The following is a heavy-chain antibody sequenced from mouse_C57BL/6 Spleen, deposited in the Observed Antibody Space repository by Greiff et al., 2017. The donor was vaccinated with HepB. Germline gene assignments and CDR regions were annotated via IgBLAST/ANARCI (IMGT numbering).Heavy chain of an antibody. CDR3: ARGGNGFYAMDY. D-gene: IGHD2-1*01. CDR1: GYTFTDYY. Sequence: QVQLQQSGAELVRPGASVKLSCKASGYTFTDYYINWVKQRPGQGLEWIARIYPGSGNTYYNEKFKGKATLTAEKSSSTAYMQLSSLTSEDSAVYFCARGGNGFYAMDYWGQGTSATVSS. J-gene: IGHJ4*01. CDR2: IYPGSGNT. V-gene: IGHV1-76*01.